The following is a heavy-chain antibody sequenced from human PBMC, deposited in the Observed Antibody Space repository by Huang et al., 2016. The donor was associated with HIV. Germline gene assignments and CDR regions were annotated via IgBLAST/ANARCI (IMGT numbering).Heavy chain of an antibody. V-gene: IGHV1-2*02. Sequence: QVQLVQSGAEVKNPGASVRVSCKASGYTFTDSNIHWGRQAPGQGVEWMGWINPKRDGTIYAQRFQGRVTMTRDTTISTVHMDLRRIQSDDTAVYFCARDWSFGSSTSPADWGQGTLVTVSS. D-gene: IGHD6-6*01. CDR2: INPKRDGT. J-gene: IGHJ4*02. CDR1: GYTFTDSN. CDR3: ARDWSFGSSTSPAD.